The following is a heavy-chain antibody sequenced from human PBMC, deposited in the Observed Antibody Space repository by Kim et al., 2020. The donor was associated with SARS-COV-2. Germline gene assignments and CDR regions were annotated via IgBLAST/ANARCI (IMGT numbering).Heavy chain of an antibody. D-gene: IGHD6-19*01. Sequence: NARYSQKFQARVSITRDTSATTAYLELSGLRSEDTAVYYCARGAVAGSFDHWGQGTLVTVSS. CDR3: ARGAVAGSFDH. V-gene: IGHV1-3*01. J-gene: IGHJ4*02.